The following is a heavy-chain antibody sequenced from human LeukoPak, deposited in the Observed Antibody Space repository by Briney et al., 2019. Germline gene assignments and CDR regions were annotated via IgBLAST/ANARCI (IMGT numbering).Heavy chain of an antibody. Sequence: GGSLRLSCVASGFTFSTSWMDWVRHVPGKGLEWVANIKEDGSETYYVDSAKGRFTISRDNAKKSLYLQMDSLRVEDTAIYYCTKSLDCWGQGTLVTVSP. J-gene: IGHJ4*02. CDR3: TKSLDC. CDR1: GFTFSTSW. CDR2: IKEDGSET. V-gene: IGHV3-7*01.